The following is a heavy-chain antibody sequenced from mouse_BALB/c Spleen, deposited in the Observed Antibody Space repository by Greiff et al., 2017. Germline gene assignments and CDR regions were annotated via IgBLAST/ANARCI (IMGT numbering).Heavy chain of an antibody. D-gene: IGHD2-4*01. J-gene: IGHJ4*01. CDR3: ARGGYDYDGYYAMDY. V-gene: IGHV1-4*01. CDR1: GYTFTSYL. Sequence: QVQLQQSGAELAKPGASVKMSCKASGYTFTSYLMHWVKQRPGQGLEWIGYINPSTGYTEYNQKFKDKATLTADKSSSTAYMQLSSLTSEDSAVYYCARGGYDYDGYYAMDYWGQGTSVTVSS. CDR2: INPSTGYT.